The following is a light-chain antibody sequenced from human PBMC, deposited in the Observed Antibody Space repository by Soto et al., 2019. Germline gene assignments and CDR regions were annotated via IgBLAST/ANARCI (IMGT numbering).Light chain of an antibody. CDR3: QSYDSSLSGSV. CDR1: SSDIGGYDY. CDR2: DVN. J-gene: IGLJ3*02. Sequence: QSALTQPASVSGSPGQSITLSCTGTSSDIGGYDYVSWYQRHPGKAPKLIIYDVNNRPSGVSNRFSGSKSGNTASLTISGLQAVDEADYYCQSYDSSLSGSVFGGGTKLTVL. V-gene: IGLV2-14*01.